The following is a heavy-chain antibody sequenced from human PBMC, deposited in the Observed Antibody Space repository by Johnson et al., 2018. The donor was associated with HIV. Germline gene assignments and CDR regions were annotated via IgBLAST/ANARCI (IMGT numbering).Heavy chain of an antibody. CDR2: IRYDGSGT. V-gene: IGHV3-30*02. CDR1: GFTFSSYC. CDR3: AKGSGYYAAFAS. D-gene: IGHD3-22*01. Sequence: QVQLVESGGGVVQPGGSLRLSCAASGFTFSSYCMHWVRQTPGKGLEWVVFIRYDGSGTYYADSVKGRFTISRDDSRNTLYLQMNSLRPEDTAVYYCAKGSGYYAAFASWGQGTMVTVSS. J-gene: IGHJ3*02.